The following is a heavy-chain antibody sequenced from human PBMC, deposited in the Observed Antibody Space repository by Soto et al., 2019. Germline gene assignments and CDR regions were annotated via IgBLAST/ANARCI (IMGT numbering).Heavy chain of an antibody. D-gene: IGHD1-26*01. Sequence: QVQLQESGPGLVKPSETLSLTCTVSGDSMTKYYWSCIRQPAGKGLEWIGRIYTSGSTNYNPSLKSRVTISIDTSNNHFSLKLKSVTAADTAVYYCARTVGAAYYFDVWGQGALVTVSS. CDR2: IYTSGST. J-gene: IGHJ4*02. V-gene: IGHV4-4*07. CDR1: GDSMTKYY. CDR3: ARTVGAAYYFDV.